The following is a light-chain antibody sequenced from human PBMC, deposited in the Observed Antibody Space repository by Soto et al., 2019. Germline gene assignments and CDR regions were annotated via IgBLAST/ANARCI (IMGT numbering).Light chain of an antibody. V-gene: IGLV6-57*03. CDR3: QSYDSSNHPWV. CDR1: SGSIASNY. Sequence: NFMLTQPHSVSESPGKTVTISCTRSSGSIASNYVQWYQQRPGSAPTPVLYEDNQRPSGVPDRFSGSIDSSSNSASLTISGLKTEDEADYYCQSYDSSNHPWVFGGGTKLTVL. CDR2: EDN. J-gene: IGLJ3*02.